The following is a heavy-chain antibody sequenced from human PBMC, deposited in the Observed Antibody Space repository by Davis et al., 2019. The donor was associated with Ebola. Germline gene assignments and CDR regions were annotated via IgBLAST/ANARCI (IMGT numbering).Heavy chain of an antibody. CDR3: ARAERKYSSSGHYYYYGMDV. CDR2: INPSGGST. J-gene: IGHJ6*02. Sequence: AASVKVSCKASGYTFTSYYMHWVRQAPGQGLEWMGIINPSGGSTSYAQKFQGRVTITADKSTSTAYMELSSLRSEDTAVYYCARAERKYSSSGHYYYYGMDVWGQGTTVTVSS. D-gene: IGHD6-13*01. V-gene: IGHV1-46*01. CDR1: GYTFTSYY.